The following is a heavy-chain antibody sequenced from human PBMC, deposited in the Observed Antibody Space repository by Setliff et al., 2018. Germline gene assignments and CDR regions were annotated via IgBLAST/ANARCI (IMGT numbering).Heavy chain of an antibody. CDR3: ARCITIFGVVIPNAFDY. CDR1: GFSLSTSGVG. J-gene: IGHJ4*02. CDR2: IYWDDDK. V-gene: IGHV2-5*02. Sequence: SGPTLVNPTQTLTLTSTFSGFSLSTSGVGVGWIRQPPGKALEWLALIYWDDDKRYSPSLKSRLTITKDTSKNQVVLTMTNMDPVDTATYYCARCITIFGVVIPNAFDYWGQGTLVTVSS. D-gene: IGHD3-3*01.